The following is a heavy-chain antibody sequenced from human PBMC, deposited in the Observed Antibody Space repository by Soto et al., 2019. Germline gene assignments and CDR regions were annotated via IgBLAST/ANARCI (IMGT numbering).Heavy chain of an antibody. CDR1: GGSISSSY. V-gene: IGHV4-59*08. D-gene: IGHD6-13*01. Sequence: PSETLSLTCTVSGGSISSSYWSWIRQPPGKGLEWIGYIYDSGSTYYNSSLKSRVTMSVDTSKNQFSLKLSSVTAADTAVYYYARQLIYWGQGTPVT. CDR2: IYDSGST. J-gene: IGHJ4*02. CDR3: ARQLIY.